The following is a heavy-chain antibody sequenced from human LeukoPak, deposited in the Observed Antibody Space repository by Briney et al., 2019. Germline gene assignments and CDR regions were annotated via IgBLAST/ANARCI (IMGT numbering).Heavy chain of an antibody. Sequence: SETLSLTCTVSGGSISSYYWSWIRQPAGKGLELIGRIYTSWSTNYNPSLKSRVTMSVDTSKNQFSLKLSSVTAADTAVYYCAREGQLWLQRQYYYYYYMDVWGKGTTVTVSS. CDR1: GGSISSYY. CDR3: AREGQLWLQRQYYYYYYMDV. J-gene: IGHJ6*03. V-gene: IGHV4-4*07. CDR2: IYTSWST. D-gene: IGHD5-18*01.